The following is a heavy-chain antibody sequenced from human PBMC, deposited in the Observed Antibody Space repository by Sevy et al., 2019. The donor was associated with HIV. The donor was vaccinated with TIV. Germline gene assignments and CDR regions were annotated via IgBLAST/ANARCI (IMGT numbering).Heavy chain of an antibody. CDR2: IKQDESEK. Sequence: GESLKISCAASGFSFSTYWMHWVRQAPGKGLEWVANIKQDESEKYYVDAVKGGFTISRDNAKNSVYLEMNSLRPEDTAIYYCAKGNSGSFDYWGQGTLVTVSS. D-gene: IGHD3-22*01. CDR3: AKGNSGSFDY. CDR1: GFSFSTYW. V-gene: IGHV3-7*01. J-gene: IGHJ4*02.